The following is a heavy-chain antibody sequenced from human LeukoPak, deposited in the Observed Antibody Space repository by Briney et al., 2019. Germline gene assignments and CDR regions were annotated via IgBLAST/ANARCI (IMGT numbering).Heavy chain of an antibody. J-gene: IGHJ4*02. CDR1: GGSISSGGYS. CDR3: ARQYSGYDAFDY. CDR2: IYHSGST. V-gene: IGHV4-30-2*01. D-gene: IGHD5-12*01. Sequence: SETLSLTCAVSGGSISSGGYSWSWIRQPPGKGLEWIGYIYHSGSTYYNPSLKSRVTISVDRSENQFSLKLSSVTAADTAVYYCARQYSGYDAFDYWGQGTLVTVSS.